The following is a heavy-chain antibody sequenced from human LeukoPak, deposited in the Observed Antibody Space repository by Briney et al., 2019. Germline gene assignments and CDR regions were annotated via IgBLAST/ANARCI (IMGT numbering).Heavy chain of an antibody. J-gene: IGHJ6*02. CDR2: ISYDGSNK. D-gene: IGHD6-13*01. Sequence: VISYDGSNKYYADSVKGRFTISRDNSKNTLYLQMNSLRAEDTAVYYCARELAAVDGMDVWGQGTTVTVSS. V-gene: IGHV3-30-3*01. CDR3: ARELAAVDGMDV.